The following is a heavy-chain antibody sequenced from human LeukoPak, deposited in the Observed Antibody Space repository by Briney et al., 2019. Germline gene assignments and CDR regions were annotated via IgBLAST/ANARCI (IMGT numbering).Heavy chain of an antibody. Sequence: TGGSLRLSCAASGFTFHQYAIHWVRQVPGKGLEWVSGISWNSGSIGYADSVRGRFTISRDNAKNSVYLQMNSLRAEDTALYYCAKDKAPLYSGYDWDLDFWGQGTLVTVSS. D-gene: IGHD5-12*01. CDR3: AKDKAPLYSGYDWDLDF. CDR1: GFTFHQYA. J-gene: IGHJ4*02. CDR2: ISWNSGSI. V-gene: IGHV3-9*01.